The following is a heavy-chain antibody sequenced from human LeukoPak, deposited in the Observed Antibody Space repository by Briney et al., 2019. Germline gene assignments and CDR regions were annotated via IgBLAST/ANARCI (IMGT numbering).Heavy chain of an antibody. CDR2: ISYRGGA. Sequence: SETLSLTCAVYGGSFSGYYWSWIRQPPGKDLEWIGYISYRGGATYNPSLRSRVTMSVDTSKTHFSLKLDSVTAADTAVYYCARLPSHWGQGTLVTVSS. J-gene: IGHJ4*02. V-gene: IGHV4-59*08. CDR3: ARLPSH. CDR1: GGSFSGYY.